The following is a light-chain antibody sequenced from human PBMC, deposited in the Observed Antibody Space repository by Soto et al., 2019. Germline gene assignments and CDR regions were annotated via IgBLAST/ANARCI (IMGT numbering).Light chain of an antibody. Sequence: DIPMTQSPSSLSASVGDRVTISCRASQSISSYLNWYQQQPGKAPKLLIHAASSLQSGVPSRFSGSGSGTDFTLTISSLQSEDFATYYCQQSDSIPYTFGQGTKLEIK. CDR1: QSISSY. CDR3: QQSDSIPYT. J-gene: IGKJ2*01. CDR2: AAS. V-gene: IGKV1-39*01.